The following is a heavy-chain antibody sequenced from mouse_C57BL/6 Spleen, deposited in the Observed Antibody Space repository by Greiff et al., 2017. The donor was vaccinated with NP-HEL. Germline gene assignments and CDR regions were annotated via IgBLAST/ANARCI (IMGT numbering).Heavy chain of an antibody. CDR2: IDPSDSYT. Sequence: QVQLKQPGAELVMPGASVKLSCKASGYTFTSYWMHWVKQRPGQGLEWIGEIDPSDSYTNYNQKFKGKSTLTVDKSSSTAYMQLSSLTSEDSAVYYCARLAYYSNYYAMDYWGQGTSVTVSS. D-gene: IGHD2-5*01. CDR1: GYTFTSYW. V-gene: IGHV1-69*01. CDR3: ARLAYYSNYYAMDY. J-gene: IGHJ4*01.